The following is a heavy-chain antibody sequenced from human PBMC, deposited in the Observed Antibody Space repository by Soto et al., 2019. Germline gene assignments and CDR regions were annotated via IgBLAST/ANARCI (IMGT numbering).Heavy chain of an antibody. D-gene: IGHD3-22*01. CDR1: GGTFSSYA. J-gene: IGHJ4*02. V-gene: IGHV1-69*01. CDR3: ARGGVGVMIVPRD. CDR2: IIPIFGTA. Sequence: QVQLVQSGAEVKKPGSSVKVSCKASGGTFSSYAISWVRQAPGQGLEWMGGIIPIFGTANYAQKFQGRVTITADESTSTAYMGVSSLGSEDTAVYYLARGGVGVMIVPRDWGQGTLVTVSS.